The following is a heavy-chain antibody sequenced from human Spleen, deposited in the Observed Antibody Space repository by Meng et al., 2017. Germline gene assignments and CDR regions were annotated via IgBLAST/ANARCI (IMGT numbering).Heavy chain of an antibody. CDR1: GYTFISYA. D-gene: IGHD1-26*01. V-gene: IGHV1-3*01. Sequence: QVVQSGAEVKEPGASVKVSCKASGYTFISYAIHWVRQAPGQRLEWMGWINAGNGDTKHSQKFQGRVTITRDTSASTAYMELSSLSSEDTAVYYCAREGGSGDYYGSEAFDSWGQGTLVTVSS. J-gene: IGHJ4*02. CDR3: AREGGSGDYYGSEAFDS. CDR2: INAGNGDT.